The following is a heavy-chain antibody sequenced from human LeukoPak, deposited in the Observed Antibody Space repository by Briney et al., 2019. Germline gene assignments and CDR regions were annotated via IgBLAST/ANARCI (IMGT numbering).Heavy chain of an antibody. J-gene: IGHJ4*02. V-gene: IGHV4-34*01. CDR1: GGSFSGYY. Sequence: SETLSLTCAVYGGSFSGYYWSWIRQPPGKGLEWIGEINHSGSTNYNPSLKSRVTISVDTSKNQFSLKLSSVTAADTAVYYCARGVGVYCGNPQRWGQGTLVTVSS. CDR2: INHSGST. D-gene: IGHD4-23*01. CDR3: ARGVGVYCGNPQR.